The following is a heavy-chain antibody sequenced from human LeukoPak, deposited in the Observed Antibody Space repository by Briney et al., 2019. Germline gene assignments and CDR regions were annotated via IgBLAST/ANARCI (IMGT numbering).Heavy chain of an antibody. Sequence: ASVKVSCKASGGTFSSYAISWVRQAPGQGLEWMGGIIPIFGTANYAQKFQGGVTITADESTSTAYMELSSLRSEDTAVYYCAGGIAAAGSSGGSRMDVWGKGTTVTVSS. CDR1: GGTFSSYA. J-gene: IGHJ6*04. V-gene: IGHV1-69*13. CDR3: AGGIAAAGSSGGSRMDV. CDR2: IIPIFGTA. D-gene: IGHD6-13*01.